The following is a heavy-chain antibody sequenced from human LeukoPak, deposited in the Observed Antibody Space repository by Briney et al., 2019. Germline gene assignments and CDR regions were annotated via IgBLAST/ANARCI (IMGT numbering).Heavy chain of an antibody. Sequence: SVKVSCKASGVTFSSYAISWVRQAPGQGLEWMGRIIPILGIANYTQNFQGRVTITADKSTSTAYMELSSLRSEDTAVYYCARDSDRWAGYCSSTSCYTRGLFDYWGQGTLVTVSS. CDR1: GVTFSSYA. J-gene: IGHJ4*02. CDR2: IIPILGIA. D-gene: IGHD2-2*02. CDR3: ARDSDRWAGYCSSTSCYTRGLFDY. V-gene: IGHV1-69*04.